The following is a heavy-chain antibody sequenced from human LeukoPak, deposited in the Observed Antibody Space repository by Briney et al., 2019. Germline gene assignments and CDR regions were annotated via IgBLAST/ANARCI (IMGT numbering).Heavy chain of an antibody. D-gene: IGHD1-14*01. Sequence: GGSLRLSCAASGFIFDNFGMSWVRQAPGKGLEWVSALSATGGSAYYAASAQGRFTISRDNSKNTLYLQMNSLRAEDTAVYYCAKPARTDYTDYWGQGTLVTVSS. V-gene: IGHV3-23*01. CDR2: LSATGGSA. CDR1: GFIFDNFG. J-gene: IGHJ4*02. CDR3: AKPARTDYTDY.